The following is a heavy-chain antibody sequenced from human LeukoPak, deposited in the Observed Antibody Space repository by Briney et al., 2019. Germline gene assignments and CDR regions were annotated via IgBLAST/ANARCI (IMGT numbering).Heavy chain of an antibody. J-gene: IGHJ5*02. D-gene: IGHD2-2*01. CDR2: INHSGST. V-gene: IGHV4-34*01. CDR1: GGSFSGYY. CDR3: ASANKSLSCDP. Sequence: PSETLSLTCAVYGGSFSGYYWSWIRQPPGKGLEWIGEINHSGSTNYNPSLKSRVTISVDTSKNQFSLKLSSVTAADTAVYYCASANKSLSCDPWGQGTLVTVSS.